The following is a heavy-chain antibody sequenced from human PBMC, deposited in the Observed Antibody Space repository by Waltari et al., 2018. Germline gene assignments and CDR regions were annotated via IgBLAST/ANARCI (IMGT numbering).Heavy chain of an antibody. Sequence: QVQLVQSGTEVKKPGASVKVSCQASGYSLTDYHLHWVRQTPGQGLEWLGLINPKNGDTSYAQNFLGRVTMTRDTSINTVYMDLSGLRSDDTAVFYCARDPGPIVGAPDYWGQGTLVTVSS. J-gene: IGHJ4*02. D-gene: IGHD1-26*01. V-gene: IGHV1-2*02. CDR3: ARDPGPIVGAPDY. CDR1: GYSLTDYH. CDR2: INPKNGDT.